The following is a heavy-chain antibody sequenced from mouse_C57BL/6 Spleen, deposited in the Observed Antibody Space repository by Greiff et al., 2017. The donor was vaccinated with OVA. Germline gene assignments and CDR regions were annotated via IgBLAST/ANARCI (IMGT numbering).Heavy chain of an antibody. CDR2: ISDGGSYT. D-gene: IGHD1-1*01. Sequence: EVMLVESGGGLVKPGGSLKLSCAASGFTFSSYAMSWVRQTPEKRLEWVATISDGGSYTYYPDNVKGRFPISRDNAKNNLYLQMSHLKSEDTAMYYCARAEYYYGSSYVGWFAYWGQGTLVTVSA. CDR1: GFTFSSYA. J-gene: IGHJ3*01. CDR3: ARAEYYYGSSYVGWFAY. V-gene: IGHV5-4*03.